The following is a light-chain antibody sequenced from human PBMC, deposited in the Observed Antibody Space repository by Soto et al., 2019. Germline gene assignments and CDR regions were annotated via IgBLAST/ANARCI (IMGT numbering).Light chain of an antibody. CDR1: QGVSTH. Sequence: EIVLTQSPATLSLSAGERATLSCRASQGVSTHLAWYQQKPGQAPRLLIYGASSRATGIPDRFSGSGSGTDFTLTISRLEPEDFAVYYCQQYSSSPETFGQGTKVDNK. J-gene: IGKJ1*01. V-gene: IGKV3-20*01. CDR2: GAS. CDR3: QQYSSSPET.